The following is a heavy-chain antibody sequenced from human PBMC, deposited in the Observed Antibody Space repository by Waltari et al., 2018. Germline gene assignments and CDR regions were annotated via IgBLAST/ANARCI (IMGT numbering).Heavy chain of an antibody. Sequence: EVQLVESGGGLVQPGGSLRLSCAASGFTFSIYAMSWVRQVPGKGLEWVSSISGNGANTYYADSVKGRFTISRDNSKNTLFLQMDSLRAEDTAVYYCAKALTLSSTWDMHWGQGTLVTVSS. CDR1: GFTFSIYA. V-gene: IGHV3-23*04. J-gene: IGHJ4*02. CDR3: AKALTLSSTWDMH. CDR2: ISGNGANT. D-gene: IGHD6-13*01.